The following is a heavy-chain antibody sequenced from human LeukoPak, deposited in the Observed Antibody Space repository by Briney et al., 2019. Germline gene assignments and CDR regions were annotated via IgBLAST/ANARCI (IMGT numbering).Heavy chain of an antibody. Sequence: GASVKVSCKASGYTFTCYYMHWVRQAPGQGLEWMGWINPNSGGTNYAQKFQGRVTMTRDTSISTAYMELSRLRSDDTAVYYCARVPQYGDYGDYWGQGTLVTVSS. J-gene: IGHJ4*02. D-gene: IGHD4-17*01. CDR1: GYTFTCYY. CDR2: INPNSGGT. CDR3: ARVPQYGDYGDY. V-gene: IGHV1-2*02.